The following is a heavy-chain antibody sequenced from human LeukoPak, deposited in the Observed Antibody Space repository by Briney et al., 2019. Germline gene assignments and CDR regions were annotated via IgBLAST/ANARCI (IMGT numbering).Heavy chain of an antibody. CDR1: GYTFTSYG. CDR3: ARVGYSSGWYCGKDY. J-gene: IGHJ4*02. V-gene: IGHV1-18*01. Sequence: GASVKVSCKACGYTFTSYGISWVRQAPGQGLAWMGWISAYNGNTNYAQKLQGRVTMTTDTSTSTAYMELRSMRSDDTAVYYCARVGYSSGWYCGKDYWGQGTLVTVSS. D-gene: IGHD6-19*01. CDR2: ISAYNGNT.